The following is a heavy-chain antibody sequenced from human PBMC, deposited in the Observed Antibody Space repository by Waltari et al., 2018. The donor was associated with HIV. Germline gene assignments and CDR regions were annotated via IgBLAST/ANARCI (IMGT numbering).Heavy chain of an antibody. V-gene: IGHV4-39*07. CDR3: ARVPFIVVVPAAREGWFDP. CDR1: GGSISSSSYY. J-gene: IGHJ5*02. Sequence: QLQLQESGPGLVKPSETLSLTCTVSGGSISSSSYYWGWIRQPPGKGLEWIGSIYYSGSTYYNPSLKSRVTISVDTSKNQFSLKLSSVTAADTAVYYCARVPFIVVVPAAREGWFDPWGQGTLVTVSS. CDR2: IYYSGST. D-gene: IGHD2-2*01.